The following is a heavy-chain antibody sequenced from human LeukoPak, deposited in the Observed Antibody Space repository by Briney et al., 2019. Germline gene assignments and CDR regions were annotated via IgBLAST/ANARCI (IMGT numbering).Heavy chain of an antibody. D-gene: IGHD5-24*01. CDR2: IIPYNGNK. V-gene: IGHV1-18*01. J-gene: IGHJ4*02. Sequence: ASVKVSCKASRYIFTSYVISGVRQAAGQGGEGLGWIIPYNGNKNNTQRLYERVTMTPDTYTSTPSMDLRKLTADDTATYFCARPATSKWPIDYWGQRTLVTVS. CDR3: ARPATSKWPIDY. CDR1: RYIFTSYV.